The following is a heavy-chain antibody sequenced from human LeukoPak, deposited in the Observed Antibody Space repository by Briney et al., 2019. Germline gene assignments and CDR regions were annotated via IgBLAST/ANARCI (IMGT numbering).Heavy chain of an antibody. V-gene: IGHV3-23*01. CDR3: AKDWQSSTSPRFDY. CDR1: GFTFSSYA. CDR2: ISGSGSST. D-gene: IGHD6-6*01. Sequence: PGGSLRLSCAASGFTFSSYAMSWVRQAPGKGLEWVSAISGSGSSTYYADSVRGRFTISRDNSMTTLYLQMNSLRAEDTAVYYCAKDWQSSTSPRFDYWGQGTLVTVSA. J-gene: IGHJ4*02.